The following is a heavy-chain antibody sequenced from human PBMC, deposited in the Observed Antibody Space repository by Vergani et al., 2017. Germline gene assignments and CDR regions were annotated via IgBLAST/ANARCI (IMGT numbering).Heavy chain of an antibody. CDR2: ISGYNGDT. CDR1: GYTFTNYE. CDR3: ARDRKDYYDSSGPGY. J-gene: IGHJ4*02. Sequence: QIQLVQSGGEVKKPGASVKVSCKASGYTFTNYEITWVRQAPGQGLEWMGRISGYNGDTKYAQKFQGRVTLTTDTSTSTAYMELRSLRSDDTAVYYWARDRKDYYDSSGPGYWGQGTLVTVSS. D-gene: IGHD3-22*01. V-gene: IGHV1-18*04.